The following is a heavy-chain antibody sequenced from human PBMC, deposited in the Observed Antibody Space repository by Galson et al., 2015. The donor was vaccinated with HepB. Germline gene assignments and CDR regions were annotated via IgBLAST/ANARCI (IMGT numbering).Heavy chain of an antibody. Sequence: SVKVSCKASGFTFTNSAVQWVRQARGQRLEWIGWIVVGSGNKKYAQKFQERVTITRDMSTSTAYVELSSLRSEDTAVYYCAASSDILTGYYYGMDVWGQGTTVTVSS. CDR2: IVVGSGNK. V-gene: IGHV1-58*01. CDR3: AASSDILTGYYYGMDV. J-gene: IGHJ6*02. D-gene: IGHD3-9*01. CDR1: GFTFTNSA.